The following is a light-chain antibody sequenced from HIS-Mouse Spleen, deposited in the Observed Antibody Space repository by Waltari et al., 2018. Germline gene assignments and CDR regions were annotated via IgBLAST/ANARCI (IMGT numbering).Light chain of an antibody. J-gene: IGLJ2*01. CDR2: EDS. CDR1: ALPKKY. V-gene: IGLV3-10*01. CDR3: YARDSSGNHRV. Sequence: SYALTQPPSASVSPGQTARITCTGDALPKKYAYWYQQKSGQAPVLVIYEDSKRPSGIPERFSGSSSGNMATLTISGAEVEDEADYYCYARDSSGNHRVFGGGTKLTVL.